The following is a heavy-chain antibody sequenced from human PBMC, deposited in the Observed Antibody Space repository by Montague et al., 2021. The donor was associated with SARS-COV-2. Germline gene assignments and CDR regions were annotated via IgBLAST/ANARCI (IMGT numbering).Heavy chain of an antibody. D-gene: IGHD4/OR15-4a*01. CDR3: ARMGAGPTSYDY. Sequence: PALVKPTQTLTLTCTFSGFSLSTSGMCVSWIRQPPGKALEWLARXDLDDDKYYSTSLKTRLTISKDTSKNQVVLTMTNMDPVDTATYYCARMGAGPTSYDYWGQGTLVTVSS. CDR2: XDLDDDK. J-gene: IGHJ4*02. CDR1: GFSLSTSGMC. V-gene: IGHV2-70*11.